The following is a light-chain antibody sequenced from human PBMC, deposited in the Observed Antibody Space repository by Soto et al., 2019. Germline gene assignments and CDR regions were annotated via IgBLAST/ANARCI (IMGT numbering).Light chain of an antibody. CDR3: QQYNTYPLT. Sequence: DIQMTQSPSTLSASVGDRVTITCRASQSIITWLAWYQQKPGKAPKLLIYKASNLEGGVPSRFSGSGSGTEFTITISSLQPEDFATDYCQQYNTYPLTFGGGTTVEIK. CDR1: QSIITW. J-gene: IGKJ4*01. V-gene: IGKV1-5*03. CDR2: KAS.